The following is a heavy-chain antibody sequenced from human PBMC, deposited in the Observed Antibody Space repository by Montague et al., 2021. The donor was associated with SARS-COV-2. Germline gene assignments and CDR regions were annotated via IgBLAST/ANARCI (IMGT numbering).Heavy chain of an antibody. CDR1: GFTFSSYA. V-gene: IGHV3-64*01. CDR3: ARPGDSNRWYSPPNY. Sequence: SLRLSCAASGFTFSSYALHWVRQAPGKGLEYVSAISSNGGAPYYGNSVKGRFTISRDNSKNTLYLQMDSLRAEDVAVYYCARPGDSNRWYSPPNYWGQGTLVTVSS. CDR2: ISSNGGAP. J-gene: IGHJ4*02. D-gene: IGHD6-13*01.